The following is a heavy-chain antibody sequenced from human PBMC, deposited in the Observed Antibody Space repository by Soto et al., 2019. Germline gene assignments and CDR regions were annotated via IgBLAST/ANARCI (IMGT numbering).Heavy chain of an antibody. J-gene: IGHJ4*02. CDR2: IYYSGST. D-gene: IGHD3-10*01. CDR3: ARAYSMVRGVIISRLFQY. CDR1: GGSISSYY. Sequence: PSETLSLTCTVVGGSISSYYWSWIRQPPGKGLEWIGYIYYSGSTNYNPSLKSRVTISVDTSKNQFSLKLSSVTAADTAVYYCARAYSMVRGVIISRLFQYWGQGTLVTVSS. V-gene: IGHV4-59*08.